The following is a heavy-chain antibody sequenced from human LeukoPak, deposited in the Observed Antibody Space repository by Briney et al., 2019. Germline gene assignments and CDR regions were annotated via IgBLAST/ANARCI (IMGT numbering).Heavy chain of an antibody. J-gene: IGHJ4*02. CDR1: GYTFTSYG. CDR3: ASGGPAGYFDY. Sequence: ASVKVSCKASGYTFTSYGISWVRQARGQGLEWMGWISAYNGNTDYAQKLQGRVTMTTDTSASTAYMELRSLRSDDTAVYYCASGGPAGYFDYWGQGTLVTVSS. CDR2: ISAYNGNT. V-gene: IGHV1-18*01.